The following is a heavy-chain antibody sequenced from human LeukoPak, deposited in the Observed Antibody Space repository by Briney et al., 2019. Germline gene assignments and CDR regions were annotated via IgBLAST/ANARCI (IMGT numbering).Heavy chain of an antibody. CDR1: GGSISSRGYY. Sequence: SQTLSLTCTVSGGSISSRGYYWSWIRQHPGKGLEWIGYIYYSGSTYYNPSLKSRVTISVDTSKNRFSLRLSSVTAADTAVYYCARGKLVPAASTWGDSPMDVWGKGTTVTVSS. D-gene: IGHD2-2*01. V-gene: IGHV4-31*03. CDR3: ARGKLVPAASTWGDSPMDV. CDR2: IYYSGST. J-gene: IGHJ6*03.